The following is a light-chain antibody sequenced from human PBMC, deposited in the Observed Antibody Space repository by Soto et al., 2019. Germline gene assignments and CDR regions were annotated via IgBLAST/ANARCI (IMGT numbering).Light chain of an antibody. CDR2: SNN. CDR3: AAWDDSLSAYV. CDR1: SSNIGSNT. V-gene: IGLV1-44*01. Sequence: QSVLTQPPSASGTPGQRVTISCSGSSSNIGSNTVNWCQQLPGAAPELLIYSNNRRPSGVPDRFSGSRSGTSASLAVSGLQSEDEAHYYCAAWDDSLSAYVFGTGTKLTVL. J-gene: IGLJ1*01.